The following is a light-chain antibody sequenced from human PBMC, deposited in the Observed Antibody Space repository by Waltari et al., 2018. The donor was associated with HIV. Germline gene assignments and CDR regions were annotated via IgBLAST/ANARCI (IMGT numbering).Light chain of an antibody. CDR2: SAS. CDR3: QQTYSAPWT. J-gene: IGKJ1*01. V-gene: IGKV1-39*01. CDR1: QTISKF. Sequence: IQMTHTPSPLSASAGDRVVVTCRANQTISKFLHWYQHKPGKAPNLLISSASNLHGGVPSRFGGSGSGTDFALTITSLQPEDFALYYCQQTYSAPWTFGQGTKIDIK.